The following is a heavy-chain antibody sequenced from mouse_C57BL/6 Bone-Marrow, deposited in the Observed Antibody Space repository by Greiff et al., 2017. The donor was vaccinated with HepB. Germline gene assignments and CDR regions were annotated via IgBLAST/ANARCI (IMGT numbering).Heavy chain of an antibody. Sequence: VQLQQPGAELVKLSCKASGYTFTSYWMHWVKQRPGRGLEWIGRIDPNSGGTKYNEKFKSKATLTVDKPSSTAYMQLSSLTSEDSAVYYCARGVGWLLRNFDYWGQGTTLTVSS. J-gene: IGHJ2*01. CDR3: ARGVGWLLRNFDY. V-gene: IGHV1-72*01. D-gene: IGHD2-3*01. CDR1: GYTFTSYW. CDR2: IDPNSGGT.